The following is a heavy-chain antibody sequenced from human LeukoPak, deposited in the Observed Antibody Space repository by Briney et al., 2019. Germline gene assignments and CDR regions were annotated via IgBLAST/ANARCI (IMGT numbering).Heavy chain of an antibody. CDR2: ITGSGGST. CDR1: GFTFSDYA. V-gene: IGHV3-23*01. CDR3: AKASDYHHGRGNWFVP. Sequence: GGSLRLSCAASGFTFSDYAMSWARQAPGKGLEWVSAITGSGGSTYYADSVKGRVTTSRDNAKNKLYLQMNSLRAEDTAVYCCAKASDYHHGRGNWFVPWGEGTLVTVSS. J-gene: IGHJ5*02. D-gene: IGHD3-10*01.